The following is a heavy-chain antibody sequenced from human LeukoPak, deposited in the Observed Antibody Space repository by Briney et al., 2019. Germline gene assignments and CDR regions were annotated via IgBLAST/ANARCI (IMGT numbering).Heavy chain of an antibody. CDR1: GYSISSGYY. V-gene: IGHV4-38-2*02. D-gene: IGHD2-15*01. Sequence: PSETLSLTCTVSGYSISSGYYWGWIRQPPGKGLEWIGSIYHSGSTYYNPSLKSRVTISVDTSKNQFSLKLSSVTAADTAVYYCARRRLVAAIRVWFDPWGQGTLVTVSS. J-gene: IGHJ5*02. CDR3: ARRRLVAAIRVWFDP. CDR2: IYHSGST.